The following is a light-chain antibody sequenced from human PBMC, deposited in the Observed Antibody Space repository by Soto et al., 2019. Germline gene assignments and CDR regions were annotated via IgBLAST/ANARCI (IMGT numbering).Light chain of an antibody. J-gene: IGKJ1*01. Sequence: EIVLPQSPGTLSLSPGEKAPLSCRLSQSISSSYLAWYQQKPGQAPRLLIHGASTRATGFPARFSGSGSGTDFTLTISSLQSEDFAVYYCQQYNNWPWTFGQGTKVDI. CDR3: QQYNNWPWT. CDR2: GAS. V-gene: IGKV3-15*01. CDR1: QSISSSY.